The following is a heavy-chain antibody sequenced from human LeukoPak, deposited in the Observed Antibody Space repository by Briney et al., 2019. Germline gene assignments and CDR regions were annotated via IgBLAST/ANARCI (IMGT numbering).Heavy chain of an antibody. J-gene: IGHJ5*02. CDR2: ITLNSGRI. D-gene: IGHD3-10*01. CDR1: GFTFDDYA. CDR3: AKDFYRFGEFDGLDP. V-gene: IGHV3-9*01. Sequence: HPGGSLRLSCAASGFTFDDYAMHWVRQAPGKGLEWVSGITLNSGRIVYTDSVKGRFTISRDNAKKCLYLQMNSLRTEDTAFYYCAKDFYRFGEFDGLDPWGQGTLVTVSS.